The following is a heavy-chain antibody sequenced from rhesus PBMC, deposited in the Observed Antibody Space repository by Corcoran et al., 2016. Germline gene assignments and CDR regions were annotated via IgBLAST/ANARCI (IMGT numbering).Heavy chain of an antibody. CDR2: ISGSSGST. Sequence: QVQLQESGPGLVKPSETLSLTCAVSGGSVSSSNWLSWIRQPPGKGLAGIGYISGSSGSTSYNPSLKSRVTISTDTSKNQFSLKLSYVTAADTAVYYCARDLSNYVYFEFWGQGALVTVSS. V-gene: IGHV4-65*01. CDR3: ARDLSNYVYFEF. J-gene: IGHJ1*01. D-gene: IGHD4-23*01. CDR1: GGSVSSSNW.